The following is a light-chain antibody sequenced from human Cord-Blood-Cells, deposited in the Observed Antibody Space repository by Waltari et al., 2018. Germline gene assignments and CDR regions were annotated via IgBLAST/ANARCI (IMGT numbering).Light chain of an antibody. V-gene: IGLV2-14*01. J-gene: IGLJ2*01. CDR3: SSYTSSSTVV. CDR1: SSDVGVYNY. CDR2: DVS. Sequence: QSALTQPASGSGSPGQSITISCTGTSSDVGVYNYGSWYQQHPVKAPKLLIYDVSNRPSGVSNRFSGSKSGNTASLTISGLQAEDEADYYCSSYTSSSTVVFGGGTKLTVL.